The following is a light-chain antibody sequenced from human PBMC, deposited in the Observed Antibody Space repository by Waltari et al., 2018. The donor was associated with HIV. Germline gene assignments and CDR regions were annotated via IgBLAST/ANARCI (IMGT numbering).Light chain of an antibody. CDR3: QQYYTSPFT. V-gene: IGKV4-1*01. Sequence: DIVMTQSPDSLAVSLGAWATINCKSSQSVLYSSNNKNYLAWYQQKLGQPPKLLIYWASTRESGVPDRFSGSGSGTDFTLTISSLQAEDVAVYYCQQYYTSPFTFGPGTKVDIK. CDR1: QSVLYSSNNKNY. J-gene: IGKJ3*01. CDR2: WAS.